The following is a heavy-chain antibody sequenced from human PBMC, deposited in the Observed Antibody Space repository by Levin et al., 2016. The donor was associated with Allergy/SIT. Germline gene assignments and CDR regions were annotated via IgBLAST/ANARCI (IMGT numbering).Heavy chain of an antibody. V-gene: IGHV4-39*01. CDR1: GGSISSSNYY. Sequence: SETLSLTCTVSGGSISSSNYYWAWIRQPPGKGLEWIGSIYYSGRTYYNPSLKSRVTISIDTSKNQFSLKLTSVTASDTAVYYCARAPTIRDYIKKIVLADAPDIWGQGTTVTVSS. J-gene: IGHJ3*02. CDR2: IYYSGRT. D-gene: IGHD5/OR15-5a*01. CDR3: ARAPTIRDYIKKIVLADAPDI.